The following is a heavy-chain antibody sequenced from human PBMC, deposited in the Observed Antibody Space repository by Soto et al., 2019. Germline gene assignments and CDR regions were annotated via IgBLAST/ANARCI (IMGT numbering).Heavy chain of an antibody. CDR1: GFSFSDYT. CDR3: ARGLGGLPVAADLDY. CDR2: ISTSSSNI. D-gene: IGHD6-25*01. V-gene: IGHV3-21*06. Sequence: PGGSLRLSCVASGFSFSDYTMSWVRQAPGKGLDWVSTISTSSSNIFYAASVKGRFTVSRDNAKNTLYLQMDNLRAEDTAVYFCARGLGGLPVAADLDYWGQGTLVTVSS. J-gene: IGHJ4*02.